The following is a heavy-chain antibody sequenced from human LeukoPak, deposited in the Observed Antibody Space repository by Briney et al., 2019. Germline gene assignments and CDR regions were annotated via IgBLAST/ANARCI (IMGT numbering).Heavy chain of an antibody. J-gene: IGHJ4*02. CDR2: IKQDGSEK. V-gene: IGHV3-7*03. Sequence: GSLRLSCAASGFTFSSYWMNWVRQAPGKGLEWVANIKQDGSEKYYVDSVKGRFTISRDNAKNSLYLQMNSLRAEDTAVYYCARLGIITAAGSNDYWGQGTLVTVSS. CDR3: ARLGIITAAGSNDY. CDR1: GFTFSSYW. D-gene: IGHD6-13*01.